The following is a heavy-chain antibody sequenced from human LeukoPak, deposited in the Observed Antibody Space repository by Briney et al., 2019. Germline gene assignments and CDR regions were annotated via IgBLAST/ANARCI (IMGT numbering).Heavy chain of an antibody. CDR1: GGSFSGYY. D-gene: IGHD3-9*01. Sequence: SETLSLTCAVYGGSFSGYYWSWIRQPPGKGLEWIGYIYYSGSTYYNPSLKSRVTISVDTSKNQFSLKLSSVTAADTAVYYCARVQTGIDYWGQGTLVTVSS. J-gene: IGHJ4*02. CDR2: IYYSGST. CDR3: ARVQTGIDY. V-gene: IGHV4-30-4*01.